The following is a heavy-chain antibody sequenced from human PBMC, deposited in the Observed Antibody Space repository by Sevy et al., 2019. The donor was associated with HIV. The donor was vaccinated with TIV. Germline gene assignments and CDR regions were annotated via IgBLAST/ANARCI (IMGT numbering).Heavy chain of an antibody. CDR3: AKDLSERRSSGWFDAFDV. Sequence: GGSLRLSCAASGFTFSTYGMHWVRQAPGKGLEWVAVIWYDGSNKYHAESVRGRFTISRDNSKDTLYLQMNSLRAEETAVYYCAKDLSERRSSGWFDAFDVWGQGTMVTVSS. CDR2: IWYDGSNK. J-gene: IGHJ3*01. CDR1: GFTFSTYG. D-gene: IGHD6-13*01. V-gene: IGHV3-33*06.